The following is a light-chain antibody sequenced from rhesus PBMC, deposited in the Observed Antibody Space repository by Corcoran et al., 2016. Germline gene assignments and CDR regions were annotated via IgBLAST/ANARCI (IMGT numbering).Light chain of an antibody. CDR3: LQYNSKPFT. V-gene: IGKV1-36*01. J-gene: IGKJ3*01. Sequence: DIQMTQSPSSLSASVGDRVTITCRASQGISNYLSWYQQKPGKAPKCLIYAASSLERGVPTRFSGIGSETEFNITISRLQPEDFAAYYCLQYNSKPFTFGPGTKLDIK. CDR2: AAS. CDR1: QGISNY.